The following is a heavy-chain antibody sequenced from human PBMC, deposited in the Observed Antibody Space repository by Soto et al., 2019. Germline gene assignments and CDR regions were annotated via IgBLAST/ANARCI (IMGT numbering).Heavy chain of an antibody. CDR1: GFTFRSFT. J-gene: IGHJ5*02. Sequence: SLRLSCAASGFTFRSFTMNWVRQAPGKGLEWVSTISSNSAYIYYTDALRGRFTVSRDNAKNSLHLQMNSLRAEDTAVYYCTRDASRDSSARGWFDPWGPGTLVTVSS. D-gene: IGHD6-13*01. CDR2: ISSNSAYI. V-gene: IGHV3-21*01. CDR3: TRDASRDSSARGWFDP.